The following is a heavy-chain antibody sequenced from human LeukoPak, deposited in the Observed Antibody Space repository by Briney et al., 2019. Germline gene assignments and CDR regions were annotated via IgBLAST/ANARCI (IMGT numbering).Heavy chain of an antibody. CDR3: ARGPGRTPRAHYFDY. J-gene: IGHJ4*02. CDR1: GFTFSSYA. V-gene: IGHV3-30*04. CDR2: ISYDGSNK. D-gene: IGHD1-1*01. Sequence: GGSLRLSCAASGFTFSSYAMHWVRKAPGKGLEWVAVISYDGSNKYYADSVKGRFTISRDNSKNTLYLQMNSLRAEDTAVYYCARGPGRTPRAHYFDYWGQGTLVTVSS.